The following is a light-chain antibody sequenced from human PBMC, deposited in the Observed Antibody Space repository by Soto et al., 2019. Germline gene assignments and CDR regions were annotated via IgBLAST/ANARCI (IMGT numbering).Light chain of an antibody. CDR3: SSYTSSSTVI. Sequence: QSALTQPASVSGSPGQSITISCTETSSDIGGYNYISWYQQLPGKAPKFIIYDVRNRPSGVSNRFSGSRSGNTASLTISGLQAEDEADYYCSSYTSSSTVIFGGGTKLTVL. J-gene: IGLJ2*01. CDR1: SSDIGGYNY. CDR2: DVR. V-gene: IGLV2-14*01.